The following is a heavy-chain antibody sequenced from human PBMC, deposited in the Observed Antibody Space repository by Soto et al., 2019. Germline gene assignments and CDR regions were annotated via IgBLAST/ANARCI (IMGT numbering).Heavy chain of an antibody. V-gene: IGHV3-15*01. CDR1: GFTFSNAW. Sequence: EVQLVESGGGLVKPGGSLRLSCAASGFTFSNAWMNWVRQAPGQGLEWIGRIKTKVDGGTAEYAAPVKVRFTISRDASKNTLCLHMNSLKVEDTAVYFCTRYLAVTQNNYYCAMDVWGRGTTVTVSS. CDR3: TRYLAVTQNNYYCAMDV. CDR2: IKTKVDGGTA. D-gene: IGHD4-17*01. J-gene: IGHJ6*02.